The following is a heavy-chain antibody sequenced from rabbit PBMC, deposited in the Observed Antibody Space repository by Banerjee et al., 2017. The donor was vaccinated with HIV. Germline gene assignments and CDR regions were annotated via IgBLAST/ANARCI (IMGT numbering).Heavy chain of an antibody. CDR1: GFDLSSGYY. CDR3: ARNEYTGTAYDL. Sequence: QEQLEESGGDLVKPEGSLTLTCKASGFDLSSGYYMCWVRQAPGKGLEWIGCIYTGSGGSTYYANWAKGRFTISKTSSTTVTLQMASLTAADTATYFCARNEYTGTAYDLWGQGTLVTVS. V-gene: IGHV1S45*01. CDR2: IYTGSGGST. D-gene: IGHD7-1*01. J-gene: IGHJ4*01.